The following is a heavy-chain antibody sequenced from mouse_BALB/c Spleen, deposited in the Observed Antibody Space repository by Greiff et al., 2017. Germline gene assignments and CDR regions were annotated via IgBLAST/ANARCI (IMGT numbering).Heavy chain of an antibody. CDR1: GFTFSDFY. CDR3: ARDYCGSSGYYDV. D-gene: IGHD1-1*01. J-gene: IGHJ1*01. Sequence: EVMLVESGGGLVQPGGSLRLSCATSGFTFSDFYMEWVRQPPGKRLEWIAASRNKANDYTTEYSASVKGRFTVSRDTSQSILYLQMNALRAEDSAIYYCARDYCGSSGYYDVWGAGTTVTVSS. CDR2: SRNKANDYTT. V-gene: IGHV7-1*02.